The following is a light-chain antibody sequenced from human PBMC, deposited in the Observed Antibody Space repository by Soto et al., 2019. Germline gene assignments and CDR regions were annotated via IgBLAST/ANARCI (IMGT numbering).Light chain of an antibody. J-gene: IGLJ2*01. Sequence: SYELTQPPSVSVSPGQTASITCSGDKLGDKYASWYQQKPGQSPVLVIYQDIRRPSGIPERFSGSSSGNTATLTIIGTQAMDEADYYCQAWDINTMVFGGGTKLTVL. CDR3: QAWDINTMV. V-gene: IGLV3-1*01. CDR1: KLGDKY. CDR2: QDI.